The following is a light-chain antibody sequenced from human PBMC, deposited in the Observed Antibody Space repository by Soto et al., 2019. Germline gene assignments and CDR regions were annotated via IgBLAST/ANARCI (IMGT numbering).Light chain of an antibody. CDR2: GSS. J-gene: IGKJ2*01. V-gene: IGKV3-20*01. Sequence: EVVLTQSPGTLSLSPGERASLSCRASQSVSNNYLAWYQQKPGQSPKLLIFGSSDRATGIPDRFSGIGSGTDFTLTISRLEPEDFAVYYCQQYGSSPPYTFGQGTNLEIK. CDR1: QSVSNNY. CDR3: QQYGSSPPYT.